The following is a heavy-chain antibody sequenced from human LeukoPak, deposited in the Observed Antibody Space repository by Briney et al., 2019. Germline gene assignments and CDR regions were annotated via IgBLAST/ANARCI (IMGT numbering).Heavy chain of an antibody. CDR3: AKEGYSYGSFTMIVVVNFDY. Sequence: QAGGSLRLSCAASGFAFSSYAMSWVRQAPGKGLEWVSAISGSGGSTYYADSVKGRFTISRDNSKNTLYLQMNSLRAEDTAVYYCAKEGYSYGSFTMIVVVNFDYWGQGTLVTVSS. CDR2: ISGSGGST. CDR1: GFAFSSYA. D-gene: IGHD3-22*01. V-gene: IGHV3-23*01. J-gene: IGHJ4*02.